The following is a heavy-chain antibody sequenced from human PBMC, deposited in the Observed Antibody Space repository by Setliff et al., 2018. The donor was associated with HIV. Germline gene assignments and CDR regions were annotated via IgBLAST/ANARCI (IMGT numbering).Heavy chain of an antibody. D-gene: IGHD5-18*01. CDR2: INHSGST. V-gene: IGHV4-34*01. Sequence: PSETLSLTCAVYGGSFSGYYWSWIRQPPGKGLEWIGEINHSGSTNYNPSLKSRVTISVDTSKNQFSLKLSSVTAADTAVYYCARGQGYSYGYGDWFDPWGQGTLVTVSS. CDR1: GGSFSGYY. J-gene: IGHJ5*02. CDR3: ARGQGYSYGYGDWFDP.